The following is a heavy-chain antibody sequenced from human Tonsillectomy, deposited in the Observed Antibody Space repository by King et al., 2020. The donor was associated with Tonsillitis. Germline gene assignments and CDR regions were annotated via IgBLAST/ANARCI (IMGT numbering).Heavy chain of an antibody. J-gene: IGHJ3*02. V-gene: IGHV2-5*01. CDR3: AHRHPVEYNWSYGVFDI. D-gene: IGHD1-7*01. CDR2: IYWNDDK. Sequence: TLKESGPTLVKPTQTLTLTCTFSGFSFSTSGVGVGWIRQPPGKALEWLALIYWNDDKRYSPSLKSRLTITKDTAENQVVLTMTNMDPVDTATYYCAHRHPVEYNWSYGVFDIWGQGTMVTVSS. CDR1: GFSFSTSGVG.